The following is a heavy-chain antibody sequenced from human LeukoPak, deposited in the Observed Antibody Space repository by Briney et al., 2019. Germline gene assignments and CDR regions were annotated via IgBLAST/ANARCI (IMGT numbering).Heavy chain of an antibody. J-gene: IGHJ3*02. CDR3: AKHRTYYYDSSGSNDAFDI. Sequence: PGGSLRLSCAASGFTFSDYYMSWIRQAPGKGLEWVSHISSSSGYTNYADSVKGRFTISRDSAKNSLYLQMNSLRAEDTAVYYCAKHRTYYYDSSGSNDAFDIWGQGTMVTVSS. CDR2: ISSSSGYT. V-gene: IGHV3-11*03. CDR1: GFTFSDYY. D-gene: IGHD3-22*01.